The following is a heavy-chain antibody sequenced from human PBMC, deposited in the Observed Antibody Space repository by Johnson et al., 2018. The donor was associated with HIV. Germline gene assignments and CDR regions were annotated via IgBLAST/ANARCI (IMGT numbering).Heavy chain of an antibody. Sequence: QVQLVESGGGVVQPGRSLRLSCAASGFTFTTYAMHWVRQAPGTGLAWVAVISYDGSSKYYAASLTGRISISRDNSMNTLYLQMNSLRAEDTAVYYCATFGYTSGWIVTDDAFDVWGHGTLVTVSS. CDR2: ISYDGSSK. CDR3: ATFGYTSGWIVTDDAFDV. D-gene: IGHD6-19*01. CDR1: GFTFTTYA. J-gene: IGHJ3*01. V-gene: IGHV3-30-3*01.